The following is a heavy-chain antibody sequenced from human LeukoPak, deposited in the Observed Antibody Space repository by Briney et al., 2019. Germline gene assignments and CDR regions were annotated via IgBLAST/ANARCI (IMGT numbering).Heavy chain of an antibody. V-gene: IGHV1-46*01. J-gene: IGHJ4*02. CDR3: AAGDLVYDY. CDR2: INPSGGSA. D-gene: IGHD4-17*01. CDR1: GYTFTTYY. Sequence: GASVKVSCKASGYTFTTYYMHWVRQAPGQGLEWMGIINPSGGSAGYAQKFQGRVTMTRDTSTSTVYMELSSLRSEDTAVYYCAAGDLVYDYWGQGTLVTVSS.